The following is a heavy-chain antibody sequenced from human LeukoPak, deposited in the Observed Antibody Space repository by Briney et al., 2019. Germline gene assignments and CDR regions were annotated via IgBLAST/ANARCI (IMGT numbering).Heavy chain of an antibody. CDR3: ARIYDSSGYAPPYFDY. J-gene: IGHJ4*02. CDR1: GFTFSSYS. CDR2: ISTGSSTI. V-gene: IGHV3-48*01. D-gene: IGHD3-22*01. Sequence: GGSLRLSCAASGFTFSSYSMNWVRQAPGKGLEWVSYISTGSSTIYYADSVKGRFTISRDNSKNTLYLQMNSLRAEDTAVYYCARIYDSSGYAPPYFDYWGQGTLVTVSS.